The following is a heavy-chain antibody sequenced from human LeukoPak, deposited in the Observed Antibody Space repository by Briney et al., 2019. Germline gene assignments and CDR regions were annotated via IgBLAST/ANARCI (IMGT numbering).Heavy chain of an antibody. J-gene: IGHJ6*02. CDR3: ARSGSTNYYYYGMDV. V-gene: IGHV3-53*01. Sequence: GGSLRLSCAASGFTFSSYWMSWVRQAPGKGLEWVSVIYSGGSTYYADSVKGRFTISRDNSKNTLYLQMNSLRAEDTAVYYCARSGSTNYYYYGMDVWGQGTTVTVSS. CDR2: IYSGGST. CDR1: GFTFSSYW. D-gene: IGHD1-26*01.